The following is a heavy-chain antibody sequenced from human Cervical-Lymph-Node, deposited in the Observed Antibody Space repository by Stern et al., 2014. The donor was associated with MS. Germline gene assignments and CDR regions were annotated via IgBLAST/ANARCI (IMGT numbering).Heavy chain of an antibody. CDR2: ISYDGSNK. V-gene: IGHV3-30*18. CDR3: AKNPGGFTID. D-gene: IGHD3-3*01. Sequence: VQLVQSGGGVVQPGRSRRLSFAASGFTFSSYDLHWVRQGPGKGLEWVASISYDGSNKYYADSVKGRFTISRDNSKNTLFLQMNSLRTEDTAVYYCAKNPGGFTIDWGQGTLVTVSS. J-gene: IGHJ4*02. CDR1: GFTFSSYD.